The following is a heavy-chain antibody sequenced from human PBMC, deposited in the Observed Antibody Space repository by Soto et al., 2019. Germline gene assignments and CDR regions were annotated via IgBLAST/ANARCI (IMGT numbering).Heavy chain of an antibody. J-gene: IGHJ5*02. V-gene: IGHV1-69*08. CDR1: GDTFSSYTSYT. CDR3: AIEAPRGTRRVPHNWFDP. D-gene: IGHD3-10*01. CDR2: NTPALGIV. Sequence: QVQLVQSGAEVKKPGSSVKVSCKVSGDTFSSYTSYTITWVRQVPGQGLEWMGRNTPALGIVNYVPKFQGXVXXXAXKSGTTAYVELSKLTPDDTAVYYCAIEAPRGTRRVPHNWFDPWGQGTLVTVSS.